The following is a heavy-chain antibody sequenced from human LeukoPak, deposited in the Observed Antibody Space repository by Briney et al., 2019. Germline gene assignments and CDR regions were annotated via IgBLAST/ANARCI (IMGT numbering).Heavy chain of an antibody. J-gene: IGHJ6*03. D-gene: IGHD3-3*01. CDR1: GFTFSSCS. CDR3: ARDRGIFGVVITPMDV. V-gene: IGHV3-21*01. Sequence: PGGSLRLSCAASGFTFSSCSMNWVRQAPGKGLEWVSSISSSSYIYYADSVKGRFTISRDNAKNSLYLQMNSLRAEDTAVYYCARDRGIFGVVITPMDVWGKGTTVTVSS. CDR2: ISSSSYI.